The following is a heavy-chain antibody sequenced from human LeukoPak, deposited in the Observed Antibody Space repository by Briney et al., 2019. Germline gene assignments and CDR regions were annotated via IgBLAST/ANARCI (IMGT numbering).Heavy chain of an antibody. CDR2: IYYSGST. Sequence: SETLSLTCTVSGGSICSSSYYWGWIRQPPGKGLEWIGSIYYSGSTYYNPSLKSRVTISVDTSKDQFSLKLSSVTAADTAVYYCARHERDGYNHGGADYWGQGTLVTVSS. CDR3: ARHERDGYNHGGADY. D-gene: IGHD5-24*01. CDR1: GGSICSSSYY. J-gene: IGHJ4*02. V-gene: IGHV4-39*01.